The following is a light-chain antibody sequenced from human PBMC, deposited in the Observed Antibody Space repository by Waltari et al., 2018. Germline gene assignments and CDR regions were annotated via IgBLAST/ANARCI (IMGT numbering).Light chain of an antibody. CDR3: QQYGTSHWT. J-gene: IGKJ1*01. Sequence: VVLTQSPDTLSLSPGERATLSCRASQRVASNYLAWDQQKPGQAPRLLIYATSTRATGTPDRFSGSGSGTDFILTISRLEPEDFAVYFCQQYGTSHWTFGQGTRVEFK. CDR1: QRVASNY. CDR2: ATS. V-gene: IGKV3-20*01.